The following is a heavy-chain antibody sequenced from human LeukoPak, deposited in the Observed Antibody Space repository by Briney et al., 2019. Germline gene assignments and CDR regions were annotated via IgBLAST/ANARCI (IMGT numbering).Heavy chain of an antibody. CDR3: ATAWMATIRPLDY. D-gene: IGHD5-24*01. Sequence: ASVKVSCKVSGYTLTELSMHWVRQAPGKGLGWMGGFDPEDGETIYAQKFQGRVTMTEDTSTDTAYMELSSLRSEDTAGYYCATAWMATIRPLDYWGQGPLVTVSS. CDR2: FDPEDGET. CDR1: GYTLTELS. V-gene: IGHV1-24*01. J-gene: IGHJ4*02.